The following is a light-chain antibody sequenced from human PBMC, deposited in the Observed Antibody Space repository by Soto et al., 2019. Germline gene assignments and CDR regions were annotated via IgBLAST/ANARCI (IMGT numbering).Light chain of an antibody. J-gene: IGLJ1*01. Sequence: QSVLTQPPSVSGAPGQRVTISCTGSSSNIGAGYDVHWYQQLPGTAPKLLIFGNTNRPSGGPDRFSGSRSGTSASLAITGLQAEDEDDYYCQSYDSSLSGSYVFGTGTKLTVL. CDR3: QSYDSSLSGSYV. CDR1: SSNIGAGYD. V-gene: IGLV1-40*01. CDR2: GNT.